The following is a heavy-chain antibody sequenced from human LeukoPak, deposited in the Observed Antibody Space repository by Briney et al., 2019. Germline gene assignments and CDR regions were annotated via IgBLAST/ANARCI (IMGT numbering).Heavy chain of an antibody. CDR2: IKQDGSEK. CDR3: ARDLCSSTSCLPPYYYYGMDV. V-gene: IGHV3-7*01. J-gene: IGHJ6*02. D-gene: IGHD2-2*01. Sequence: GGSLRLSCAASGFTFSSYWMSWVRQAPGKGLGWVANIKQDGSEKYYVDSVKGRFTISRDNAKNSLYLQMNSLRAEDTAVYYCARDLCSSTSCLPPYYYYGMDVWGQGTTVTVSS. CDR1: GFTFSSYW.